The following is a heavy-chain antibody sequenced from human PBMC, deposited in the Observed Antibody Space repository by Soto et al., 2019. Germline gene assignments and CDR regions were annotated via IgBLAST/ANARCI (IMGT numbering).Heavy chain of an antibody. V-gene: IGHV4-39*01. CDR2: IDYTGCT. D-gene: IGHD1-26*01. Sequence: QLQLQESGPGLVKPSETLSLTCTVSGGSVSSSSYYWGWIRQPPGKGLEWIGTIDYTGCTSYSPSLKNRVSLSVDTSKTQYALNLKSVTAADTAVYYRAGRRAGDYYFDYWGQGSLVTVSS. CDR1: GGSVSSSSYY. J-gene: IGHJ4*02. CDR3: AGRRAGDYYFDY.